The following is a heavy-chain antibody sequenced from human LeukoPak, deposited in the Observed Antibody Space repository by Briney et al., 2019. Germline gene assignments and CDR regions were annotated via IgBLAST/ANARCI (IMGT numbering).Heavy chain of an antibody. Sequence: GGSLXLSCAAXXXXXXXXXXXXXXXAPGKGLEWVANIKEDGTEKYYVDSVKGRFTISRDNAKNSLYLQMNNLRVEDTAVYYCAREYHWGQGTLVSVSS. V-gene: IGHV3-7*01. CDR3: AREYH. J-gene: IGHJ5*02. CDR1: XXXXXXXX. CDR2: IKEDGTEK.